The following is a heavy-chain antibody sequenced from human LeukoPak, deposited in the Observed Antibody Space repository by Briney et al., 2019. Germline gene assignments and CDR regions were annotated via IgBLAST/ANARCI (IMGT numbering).Heavy chain of an antibody. CDR2: ITSGGDTT. Sequence: GGSLRLSCAASGFTFSTSGMSWVRQAPGKGLDWVSAITSGGDTTYYADSVKGRFTIFRDNSKNTLYLQMNNLRAEDTAVYYCAKGGGYEVLYDYWGQGTLVTVSS. V-gene: IGHV3-23*01. CDR1: GFTFSTSG. J-gene: IGHJ4*02. D-gene: IGHD5-12*01. CDR3: AKGGGYEVLYDY.